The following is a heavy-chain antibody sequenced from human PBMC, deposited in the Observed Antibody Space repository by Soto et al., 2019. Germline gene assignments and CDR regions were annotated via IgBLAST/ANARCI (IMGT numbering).Heavy chain of an antibody. CDR3: AKVSASTSGWYGSGWGTFDS. CDR1: GFTFSNYG. J-gene: IGHJ4*02. V-gene: IGHV3-30*02. Sequence: GGSLRLSCVTSGFTFSNYGFHWIRQAPGKGLEWVAVIWYDGSITYYADSVKGRFTISGSDSTNTLYLEMKSLRVEDTAIYYCAKVSASTSGWYGSGWGTFDSWGQGTLVTVSS. D-gene: IGHD6-19*01. CDR2: IWYDGSIT.